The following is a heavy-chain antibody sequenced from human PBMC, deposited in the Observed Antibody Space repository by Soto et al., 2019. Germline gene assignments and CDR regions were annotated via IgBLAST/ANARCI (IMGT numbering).Heavy chain of an antibody. CDR2: MNPNSGNT. CDR1: GYTFTSYD. D-gene: IGHD1-1*01. J-gene: IGHJ6*03. Sequence: ASVKVSCKASGYTFTSYDINWVRQATGQGLEWMGWMNPNSGNTGYAQKFQGRVTMTRNTSISTAYMELSSLRSEDTAVYYCARGPLRWNDDYYYYYMDVWGKGTTVTVSS. V-gene: IGHV1-8*01. CDR3: ARGPLRWNDDYYYYYMDV.